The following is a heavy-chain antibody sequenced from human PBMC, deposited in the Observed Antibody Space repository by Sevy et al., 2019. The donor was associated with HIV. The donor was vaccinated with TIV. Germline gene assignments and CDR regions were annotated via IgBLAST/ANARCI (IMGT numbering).Heavy chain of an antibody. CDR3: ASGTSIYYYGSGSLFDY. J-gene: IGHJ4*02. D-gene: IGHD3-10*01. Sequence: GGSLRLSCAASGFTFSSYSMNWVRQAPGKGLEWVSYISSSSSTIYYADSVKGRFTISRDNAKNSLYLQMNSLRDEDTAVYYCASGTSIYYYGSGSLFDYWGQRTLVTVSS. V-gene: IGHV3-48*02. CDR1: GFTFSSYS. CDR2: ISSSSSTI.